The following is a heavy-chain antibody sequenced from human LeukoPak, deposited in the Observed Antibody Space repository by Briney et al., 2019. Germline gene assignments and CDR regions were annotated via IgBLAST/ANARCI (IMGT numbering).Heavy chain of an antibody. CDR1: GFTFSSYA. CDR3: AKGGQHIVVVTALYYFDY. Sequence: GGSLRLSCAAPGFTFSSYAMSWVRQAPGKGLEWVSAISGSGGSTYYADSVKGRFTISRDNSKNTLYLQMNSLRAEDTAVYYCAKGGQHIVVVTALYYFDYWGQGTLVTVSS. CDR2: ISGSGGST. J-gene: IGHJ4*02. D-gene: IGHD2-21*02. V-gene: IGHV3-23*01.